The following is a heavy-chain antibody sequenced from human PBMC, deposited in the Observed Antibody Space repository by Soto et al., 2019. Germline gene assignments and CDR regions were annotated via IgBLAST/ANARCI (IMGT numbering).Heavy chain of an antibody. CDR1: GGPFSGYY. V-gene: IGHV4-34*01. Sequence: SETLSLTCAVYGGPFSGYYWSWIRQPPGKGLEWIGEINLGGGTNYNPSLKSRVTISVDKSKNQFSLKLSSVTAADTAVYYCARGDYARERFFDYWGQGTLVTVSS. D-gene: IGHD4-17*01. CDR2: INLGGGT. J-gene: IGHJ4*02. CDR3: ARGDYARERFFDY.